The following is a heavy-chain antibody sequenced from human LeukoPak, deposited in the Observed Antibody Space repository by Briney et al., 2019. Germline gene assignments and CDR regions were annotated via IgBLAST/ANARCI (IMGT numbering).Heavy chain of an antibody. CDR3: AKDAVAPGSGGDYFDY. CDR2: ISAYNGNT. J-gene: IGHJ4*02. CDR1: GYTFTSYG. Sequence: ASVKVSCKASGYTFTSYGISWVRQAPGQGLEWMGWISAYNGNTNYAQKLQGRVTMTTDTSTSTAYMELRSLRSDDTAIYYCAKDAVAPGSGGDYFDYWGQGTLVTVSS. V-gene: IGHV1-18*01. D-gene: IGHD3-10*01.